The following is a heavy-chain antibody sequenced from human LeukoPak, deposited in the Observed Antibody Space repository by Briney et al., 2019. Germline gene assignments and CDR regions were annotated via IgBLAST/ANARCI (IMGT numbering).Heavy chain of an antibody. CDR1: GFTFSSYS. Sequence: PGGSLRLSCAASGFTFSSYSMNWVRQAPGKRLEWVANMNIDGSEKYYADSVKGRFSISRDNARNSVYLQMASLRVEDTAVYYCARDPVEWELLLDYWGQGTPVTVSS. CDR2: MNIDGSEK. D-gene: IGHD1-26*01. CDR3: ARDPVEWELLLDY. V-gene: IGHV3-7*01. J-gene: IGHJ4*02.